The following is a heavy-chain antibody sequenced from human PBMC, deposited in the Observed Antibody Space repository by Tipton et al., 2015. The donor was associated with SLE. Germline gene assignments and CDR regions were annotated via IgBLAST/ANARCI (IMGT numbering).Heavy chain of an antibody. CDR1: GGSISSRSYY. Sequence: TLSLTCIVSGGSISSRSYYWGWISQPPGKGLEWIASIYYSGTTYYNPSLKSRVTISVDTAKNQISLKLSSVTAADTAVYYCVRGVSSPGAAGFWGQGTLVSVSS. J-gene: IGHJ4*02. D-gene: IGHD2-8*02. V-gene: IGHV4-39*07. CDR2: IYYSGTT. CDR3: VRGVSSPGAAGF.